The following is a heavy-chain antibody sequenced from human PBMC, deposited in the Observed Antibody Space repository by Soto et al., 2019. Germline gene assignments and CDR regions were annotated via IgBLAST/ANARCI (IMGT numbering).Heavy chain of an antibody. V-gene: IGHV3-30*03. D-gene: IGHD3-10*01. CDR2: VSYDGSKE. J-gene: IGHJ5*02. CDR3: AREGQRSLRPQNWLDP. CDR1: GFLLSSNG. Sequence: QLQLVESGGGVVQPGRSLRLSCAASGFLLSSNGVHWVRQAPGKGLEWVAVVSYDGSKEYYADSVKGRFTISRDTSRNTLYLQMNSLRTEDTAVYYCAREGQRSLRPQNWLDPWGQGTLVTVSS.